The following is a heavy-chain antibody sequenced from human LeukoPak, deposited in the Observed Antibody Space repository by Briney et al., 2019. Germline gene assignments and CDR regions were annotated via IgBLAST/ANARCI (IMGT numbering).Heavy chain of an antibody. CDR2: IYYSGST. J-gene: IGHJ5*02. CDR1: GGSISSSSYS. Sequence: SETLSLTCTVSGGSISSSSYSWGWLRQPPGKGLEWIGSIYYSGSTYYNPSLKSRVTISVDTSKNQFSLKLSSVTAADTAVYYCARHSNCSGGSCINWFDPWGQGTLVTVSS. V-gene: IGHV4-39*01. D-gene: IGHD2-15*01. CDR3: ARHSNCSGGSCINWFDP.